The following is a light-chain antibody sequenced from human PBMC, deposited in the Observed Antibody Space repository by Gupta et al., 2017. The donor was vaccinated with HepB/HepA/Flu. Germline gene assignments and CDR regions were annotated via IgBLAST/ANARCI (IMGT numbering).Light chain of an antibody. V-gene: IGLV1-47*02. J-gene: IGLJ2*01. CDR1: SSNIGRNY. Sequence: PVLTQPPSASASPGNRLTISCSRSSSNIGRNYVYWYQQLPGTAPNHIIYSNNQRLSGVPHRVYGAKSGSAAALAIIGLRSEDEADYYCGAWEDSLTGPVFGGGTKLTVL. CDR3: GAWEDSLTGPV. CDR2: SNN.